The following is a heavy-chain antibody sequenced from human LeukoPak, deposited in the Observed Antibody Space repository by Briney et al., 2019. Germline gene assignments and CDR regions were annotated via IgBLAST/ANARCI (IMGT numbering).Heavy chain of an antibody. CDR2: ISYDGSNK. CDR1: GFTFSSYA. V-gene: IGHV3-30-3*01. Sequence: GRSLRLSCAASGFTFSSYAMHWVRQAPGKGLEWVAVISYDGSNKYYADSVKGRFTISRDNSKNTLYLQMNSPRAEDTAVYYCAREFNPFDYYDSSGPPTYWGQGTLVTVSS. D-gene: IGHD3-22*01. CDR3: AREFNPFDYYDSSGPPTY. J-gene: IGHJ4*02.